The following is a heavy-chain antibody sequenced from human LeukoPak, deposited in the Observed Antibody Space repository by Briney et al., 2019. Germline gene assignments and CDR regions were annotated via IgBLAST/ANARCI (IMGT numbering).Heavy chain of an antibody. D-gene: IGHD3-10*01. CDR2: ISYDGSNK. CDR1: GFTFRNYG. Sequence: PGRSLRLSCAASGFTFRNYGMHWVRQAPGKGLDWVAIISYDGSNKYYADSVKGRFTISRDNSKSTLYLQMNSLRTEDTAVYFCATLRYGLGSYYADYWGQGTLVTVSS. CDR3: ATLRYGLGSYYADY. J-gene: IGHJ4*02. V-gene: IGHV3-30*03.